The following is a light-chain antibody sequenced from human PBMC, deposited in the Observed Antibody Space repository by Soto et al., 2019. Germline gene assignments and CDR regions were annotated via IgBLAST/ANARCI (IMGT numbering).Light chain of an antibody. V-gene: IGLV8-61*01. CDR3: APYLGTEWV. CDR1: SGSVSTNYY. CDR2: RTN. Sequence: QTVVTQEPSFSVSPGGTVTLTCGLTSGSVSTNYYPSWYQQAPGQAPRTLMYRTNTRSSGVPDRFSGSILGNKAALTITGAQADDESDYYCAPYLGTEWVFGGGTKLTVL. J-gene: IGLJ3*02.